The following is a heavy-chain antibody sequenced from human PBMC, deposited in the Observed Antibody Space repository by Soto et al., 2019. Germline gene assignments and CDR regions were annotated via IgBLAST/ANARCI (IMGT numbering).Heavy chain of an antibody. CDR2: MNPNSGNT. CDR1: GYTFTSYA. Sequence: ASVKVSCKASGYTFTSYAMHWVRQAPGQGLEWMGWMNPNSGNTGYAQKFQGRVTMTRNTSISTAYMELSSLRSEDTAVYYCARSGQVGNWFDPWGQGTLVTVSS. CDR3: ARSGQVGNWFDP. D-gene: IGHD3-3*01. V-gene: IGHV1-8*02. J-gene: IGHJ5*02.